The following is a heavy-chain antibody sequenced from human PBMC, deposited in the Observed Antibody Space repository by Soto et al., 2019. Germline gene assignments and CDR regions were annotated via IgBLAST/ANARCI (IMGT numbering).Heavy chain of an antibody. CDR1: GYTFENYY. Sequence: QVHLVQSGAAVKKPGASVKVSCKASGYTFENYYVHWVRQAPGQGLEWLAMSDPTGGRTTCAQKFQDRVTVTRDTTTSTVYMELSSLRSNDTALYYCARELQFPHQETGMDVWGQGTTVTVSS. CDR3: ARELQFPHQETGMDV. CDR2: SDPTGGRT. J-gene: IGHJ6*02. D-gene: IGHD2-15*01. V-gene: IGHV1-46*02.